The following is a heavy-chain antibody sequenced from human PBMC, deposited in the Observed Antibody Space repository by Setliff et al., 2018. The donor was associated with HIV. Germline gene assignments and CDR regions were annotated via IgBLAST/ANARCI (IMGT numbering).Heavy chain of an antibody. CDR1: GYSFTSYG. J-gene: IGHJ4*02. V-gene: IGHV1-3*01. CDR3: ARVDATKMGPFDS. Sequence: VASVKVSCKASGYSFTSYGITWVRQAPGQRLEWMGWINAGNGNAKYSQKFQGRVTITRDTSASTAYMELSSLRSEDTAVYYCARVDATKMGPFDSWGQGTLVTVSS. CDR2: INAGNGNA. D-gene: IGHD1-1*01.